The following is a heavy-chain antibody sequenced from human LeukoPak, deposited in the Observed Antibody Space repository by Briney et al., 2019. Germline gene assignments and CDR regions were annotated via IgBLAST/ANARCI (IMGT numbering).Heavy chain of an antibody. Sequence: GTSVKLPCKASGYTFTAYYMHSVRQAPGQGLEWRGWINPNSGVTNYAQKFQGRVTMTRDTSISTAYMELSRLRSDDTAVYYCARDVYYGSGSKDYWGQGTLVTVSS. J-gene: IGHJ4*02. CDR1: GYTFTAYY. V-gene: IGHV1-2*02. CDR2: INPNSGVT. D-gene: IGHD3-10*01. CDR3: ARDVYYGSGSKDY.